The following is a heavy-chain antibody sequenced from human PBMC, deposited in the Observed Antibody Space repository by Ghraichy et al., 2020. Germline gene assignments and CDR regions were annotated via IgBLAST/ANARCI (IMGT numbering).Heavy chain of an antibody. J-gene: IGHJ4*02. CDR2: ISGSGGST. V-gene: IGHV3-23*01. CDR3: AKDNYDSSGYYYYFDY. D-gene: IGHD3-22*01. Sequence: GGSLRLSCAASGFTFSSYAMSWVRQAPGKGLEWVSAISGSGGSTYYADSVKGRFTISRDNSKNTLYLQMNSLRAEDTAVYYCAKDNYDSSGYYYYFDYWGQGTLVTVSS. CDR1: GFTFSSYA.